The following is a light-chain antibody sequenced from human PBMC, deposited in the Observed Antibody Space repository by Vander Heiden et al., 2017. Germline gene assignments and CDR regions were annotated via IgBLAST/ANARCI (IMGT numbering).Light chain of an antibody. Sequence: EIVMTQSPATLSVSPGERVTLSCRASQSVSINLAWYQQKPGQAPRLLIYVASTRATGIPARFSGSGSGTEFTLTISSLQSDDSAVYYCQQYNNWPRTFGKGPRWKSN. CDR2: VAS. CDR1: QSVSIN. V-gene: IGKV3-15*01. CDR3: QQYNNWPRT. J-gene: IGKJ1*01.